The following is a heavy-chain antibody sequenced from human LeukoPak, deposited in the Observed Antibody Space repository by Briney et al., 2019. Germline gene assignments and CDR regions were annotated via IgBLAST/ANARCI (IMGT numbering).Heavy chain of an antibody. CDR2: INPNSGGT. V-gene: IGHV1-2*06. J-gene: IGHJ5*02. CDR1: GYTFTGYY. Sequence: ASAKVSCKASGYTFTGYYMHWVRQAPGQGLEWMGRINPNSGGTNYAQKFQGRVTMTRDTSISTAYMELSRLRSDDTAVYYCARNGWVGQADWFDPWGQGTLVTVSS. CDR3: ARNGWVGQADWFDP. D-gene: IGHD6-19*01.